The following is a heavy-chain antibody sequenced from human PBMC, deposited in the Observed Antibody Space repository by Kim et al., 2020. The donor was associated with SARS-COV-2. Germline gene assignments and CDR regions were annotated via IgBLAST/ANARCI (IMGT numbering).Heavy chain of an antibody. Sequence: SRVTISVDTSKNQFSLKLSSVTAADTAVYYCARRVVYCSSTSCRPSYFDYWGQGTLVTVSS. J-gene: IGHJ4*02. CDR3: ARRVVYCSSTSCRPSYFDY. D-gene: IGHD2-2*01. V-gene: IGHV4-39*01.